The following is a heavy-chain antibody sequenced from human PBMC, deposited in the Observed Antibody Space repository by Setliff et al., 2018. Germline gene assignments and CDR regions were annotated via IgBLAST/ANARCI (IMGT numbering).Heavy chain of an antibody. Sequence: SETLSLTCAISGYSINSGYYWGWIRQPPGKRLEWVGNIGHTGSINYNPSLKSRLTISRDTSKNQVSLKLNSVTATDTAVYYCARDLGHGGDSDYWGQGILVTVSS. V-gene: IGHV4-38-2*02. D-gene: IGHD2-21*02. CDR2: IGHTGSI. J-gene: IGHJ4*02. CDR1: GYSINSGYY. CDR3: ARDLGHGGDSDY.